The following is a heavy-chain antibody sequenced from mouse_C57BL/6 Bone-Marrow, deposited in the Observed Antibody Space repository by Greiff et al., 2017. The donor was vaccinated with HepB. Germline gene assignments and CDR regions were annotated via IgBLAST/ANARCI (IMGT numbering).Heavy chain of an antibody. CDR1: GFSFNTYA. J-gene: IGHJ4*01. CDR3: VRRGSKDYAMDY. CDR2: IRSKSNNYAT. D-gene: IGHD1-1*01. Sequence: EVMLVESGGGLVQPKGSLKLSCAASGFSFNTYAMNWVRQAPGKGLEWVARIRSKSNNYATYYADSVKDRFTISRDDSESMLYLQMNNLKTEDTAMYYCVRRGSKDYAMDYWGQGTSVTVSS. V-gene: IGHV10-1*01.